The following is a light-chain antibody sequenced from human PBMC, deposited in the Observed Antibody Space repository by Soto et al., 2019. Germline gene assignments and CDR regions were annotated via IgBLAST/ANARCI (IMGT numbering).Light chain of an antibody. CDR1: QSVSSY. CDR2: DAS. J-gene: IGKJ1*01. V-gene: IGKV3-11*01. CDR3: QQRSNWPWT. Sequence: LLTQSTDTLSLSPGERAILSCRASQSVSSYLAWYQQKPGQAPRLLIYDASNRATGIPARFSGSGSGTDFTLTISSLEPEDFAVYYCQQRSNWPWTFGQGTKVDIK.